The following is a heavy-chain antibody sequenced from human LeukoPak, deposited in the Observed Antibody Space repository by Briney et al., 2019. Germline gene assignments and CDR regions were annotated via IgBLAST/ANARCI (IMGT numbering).Heavy chain of an antibody. J-gene: IGHJ4*02. CDR1: GGSFSGYY. V-gene: IGHV4-34*01. D-gene: IGHD2-2*03. Sequence: SETLSLTCAVYGGSFSGYYWSWIRQPPGKGLEWIGEINHSGSTNYNPSLKSRVTISVDTSKNQFPLKLSSVTAADTAVYYCARVDIVVVPAAIDYWGQGTLVTVSS. CDR3: ARVDIVVVPAAIDY. CDR2: INHSGST.